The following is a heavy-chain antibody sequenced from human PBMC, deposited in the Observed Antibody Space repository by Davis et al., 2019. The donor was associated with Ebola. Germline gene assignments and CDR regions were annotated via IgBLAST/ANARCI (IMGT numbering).Heavy chain of an antibody. D-gene: IGHD1-26*01. CDR3: ARWGGSYYWVVLSYYFDY. J-gene: IGHJ4*02. Sequence: SVKVSCKASSGTFSSYAISWVRQAPGQGLEWMGRIIPILGIANYAQKFQGRVTITAAKSTSTAYMELGSLRSEDTAVYYCARWGGSYYWVVLSYYFDYWGQGTLVTVSS. CDR1: SGTFSSYA. CDR2: IIPILGIA. V-gene: IGHV1-69*04.